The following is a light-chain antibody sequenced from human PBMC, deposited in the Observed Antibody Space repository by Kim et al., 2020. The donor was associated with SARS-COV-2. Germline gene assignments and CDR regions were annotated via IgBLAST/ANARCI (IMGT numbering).Light chain of an antibody. CDR2: VAS. V-gene: IGKV1-39*01. CDR1: QPISNY. Sequence: SVGDRVTIAGRARQPISNYLNWYQQKPGKTPNLLIFVASNLHTGVPSRFSGSGSGTDFTLTINNLQLEDFATYYCQQTYSTPPVTFGQGTRLEI. J-gene: IGKJ5*01. CDR3: QQTYSTPPVT.